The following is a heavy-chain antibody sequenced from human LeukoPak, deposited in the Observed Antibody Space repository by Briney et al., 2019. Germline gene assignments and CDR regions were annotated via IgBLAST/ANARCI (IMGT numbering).Heavy chain of an antibody. J-gene: IGHJ5*02. CDR3: ARGHHRYCSRTSCPNWFDP. Sequence: SVKVSCKASGGTFSSYTISWVRQAPGQGLEWMGRIIPILGIANYAQKFQGRVTITADKSTSTAYMELSSLRSEDTAVYYCARGHHRYCSRTSCPNWFDPWGQGTLVTVSS. CDR1: GGTFSSYT. CDR2: IIPILGIA. D-gene: IGHD2-2*01. V-gene: IGHV1-69*02.